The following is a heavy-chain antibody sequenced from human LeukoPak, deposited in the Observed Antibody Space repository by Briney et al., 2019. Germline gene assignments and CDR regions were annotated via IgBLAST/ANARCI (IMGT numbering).Heavy chain of an antibody. CDR1: GYNFTSYY. CDR2: INPSGGST. CDR3: GRGMIVLVRHRYYYGMDV. Sequence: ASVKVSCKASGYNFTSYYMHWVRQAPGQGVEWMGIINPSGGSTSYAQKFQGRVTMTRDTSTSTVYMELSSLRSDDTAVYYCGRGMIVLVRHRYYYGMDVWGQGTTVTVSS. J-gene: IGHJ6*02. V-gene: IGHV1-46*01. D-gene: IGHD3-22*01.